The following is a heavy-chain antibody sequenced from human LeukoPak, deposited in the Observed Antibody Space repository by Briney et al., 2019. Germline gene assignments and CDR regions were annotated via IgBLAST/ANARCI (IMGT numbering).Heavy chain of an antibody. CDR3: ARSYDFWRSYMHWFDP. V-gene: IGHV4-38-2*02. J-gene: IGHJ5*02. Sequence: PSETLSLTCTDSGYSISSGYYWGWIRQPPGKGLEWIGSIYHSGSTYYNPSLKSRVTISVDTSKNQFSLKLSSVTAADTAVDYCARSYDFWRSYMHWFDPWGQGTLVTVSS. CDR1: GYSISSGYY. D-gene: IGHD3-3*01. CDR2: IYHSGST.